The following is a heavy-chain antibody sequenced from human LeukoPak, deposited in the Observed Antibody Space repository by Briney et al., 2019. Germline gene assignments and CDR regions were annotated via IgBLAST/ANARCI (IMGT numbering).Heavy chain of an antibody. V-gene: IGHV5-51*01. Sequence: GESLKISCKGSGYGFSSYWIGWVRQMPGKGLEYMGIICPGDSDTSYSQSFQGQVTISADKSITTAYLQWSSLKASDTAMYYCARHTTVGGSLRFDYWGQGTLVTVSS. CDR1: GYGFSSYW. CDR2: ICPGDSDT. CDR3: ARHTTVGGSLRFDY. J-gene: IGHJ4*02. D-gene: IGHD4-23*01.